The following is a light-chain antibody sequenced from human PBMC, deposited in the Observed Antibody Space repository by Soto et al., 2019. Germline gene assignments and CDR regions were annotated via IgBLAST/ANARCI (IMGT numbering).Light chain of an antibody. CDR1: SSDVGGYNY. J-gene: IGLJ2*01. Sequence: QSALTQPASVSASPGQSVSISCTGTSSDVGGYNYVSWYQHYPGKAAKLIIYDVSNRPSGISNRFSGSKSGNTASLTISGLQAEDEADYYCSSFARSSTLVFGGGTKLTVL. V-gene: IGLV2-14*03. CDR2: DVS. CDR3: SSFARSSTLV.